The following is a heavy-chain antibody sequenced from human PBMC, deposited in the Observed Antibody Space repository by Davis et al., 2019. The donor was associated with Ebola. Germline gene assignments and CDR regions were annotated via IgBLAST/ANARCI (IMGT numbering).Heavy chain of an antibody. D-gene: IGHD2-8*02. CDR3: ARVLWSFSRFDY. CDR1: GGSFSGYY. Sequence: MPSETLSLTCAVYGGSFSGYYWSWIRQPPGKGLEWIGEINYSGSTNYNPSPKSRVTISVDTSKNQFPLKLSSVTAADTAVYYCARVLWSFSRFDYWGQGTLVTVSS. V-gene: IGHV4-34*01. J-gene: IGHJ4*02. CDR2: INYSGST.